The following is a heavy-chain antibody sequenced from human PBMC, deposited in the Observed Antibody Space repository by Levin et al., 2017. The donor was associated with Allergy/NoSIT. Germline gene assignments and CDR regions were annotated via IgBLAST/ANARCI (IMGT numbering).Heavy chain of an antibody. Sequence: GGSLRLSCAASGFTFSTHRMNWVRQAPGKGLEWVSHIDPSSSDIHYADSVKGRFTISRDNAKNSLYLQMHSLRADDTAVYYCVRASLLGHELDCWGQGTLVTVSS. CDR3: VRASLLGHELDC. CDR2: IDPSSSDI. J-gene: IGHJ4*02. V-gene: IGHV3-48*01. CDR1: GFTFSTHR. D-gene: IGHD3-10*01.